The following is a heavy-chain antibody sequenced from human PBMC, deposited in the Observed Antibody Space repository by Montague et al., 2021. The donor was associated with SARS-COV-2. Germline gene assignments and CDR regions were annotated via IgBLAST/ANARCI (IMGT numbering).Heavy chain of an antibody. V-gene: IGHV4-39*01. Sequence: SETLSLTCTVSGDSISSTDHYWARMRQPPGKGLEWIASIFYSGSTYYNPSLKSRVTISVDTSKNLFSLQLNSVTPADTSVYYCARHLRVGNRWNGFEADYWGQGARVSVSS. J-gene: IGHJ4*02. CDR1: GDSISSTDHY. CDR2: IFYSGST. CDR3: ARHLRVGNRWNGFEADY. D-gene: IGHD1-1*01.